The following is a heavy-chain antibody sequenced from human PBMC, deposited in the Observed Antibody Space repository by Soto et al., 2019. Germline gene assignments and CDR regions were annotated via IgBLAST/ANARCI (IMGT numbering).Heavy chain of an antibody. CDR1: GFTFTSSA. D-gene: IGHD3-10*01. Sequence: AVKVSCKASGFTFTSSAVQWVRQARGQRLEWIGWIVVGSGNTNYAQKFQERVTITRDMSTSTAYMELSSLRSEDTAVYYCAAGRSSMVRGVIPDYWGQGTLVTVSS. CDR2: IVVGSGNT. J-gene: IGHJ4*02. V-gene: IGHV1-58*01. CDR3: AAGRSSMVRGVIPDY.